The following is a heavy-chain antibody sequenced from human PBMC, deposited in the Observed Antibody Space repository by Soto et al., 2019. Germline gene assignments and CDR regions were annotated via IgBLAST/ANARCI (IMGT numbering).Heavy chain of an antibody. Sequence: ASVKVSCKASGYTFTGYYMHWVRQAPGQGLEWMGWINPNSGGTNYAQKFQGRVTMTRDTSISTAYMELSRLRSDDTAVYYCARDEMFNYYDSSGYYSYYYYGVEVWGQGTTVTFAS. CDR2: INPNSGGT. CDR3: ARDEMFNYYDSSGYYSYYYYGVEV. V-gene: IGHV1-2*02. J-gene: IGHJ6*02. CDR1: GYTFTGYY. D-gene: IGHD3-22*01.